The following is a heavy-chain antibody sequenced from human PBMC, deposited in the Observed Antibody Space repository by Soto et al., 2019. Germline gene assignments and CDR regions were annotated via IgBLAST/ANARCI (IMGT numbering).Heavy chain of an antibody. V-gene: IGHV4-39*01. CDR1: GGSVTNSSYY. CDR2: VYYRGRS. CDR3: VSQRTTVPTQAYFDY. D-gene: IGHD4-17*01. J-gene: IGHJ4*02. Sequence: SETLSLTCTISGGSVTNSSYYWGWIRQSPGKGLEWIGSVYYRGRSYSKSSVKSRVTISVDTSKNRFSLSLNSVTASDTAVYFCVSQRTTVPTQAYFDYWGPGALVTVSS.